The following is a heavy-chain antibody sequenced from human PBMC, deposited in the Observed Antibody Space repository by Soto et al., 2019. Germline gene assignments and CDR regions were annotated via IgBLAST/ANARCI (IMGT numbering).Heavy chain of an antibody. CDR3: ARDFSMVIVAPGY. Sequence: GGSLRLSCAASGFTFSSYTMHWVRQAPGKGLEWVAVISYDGSDKYYADSVKGRFTISRDNSKNTVYLQINALRAEDTAVYYCARDFSMVIVAPGYWGQGTLVTVSS. J-gene: IGHJ4*02. CDR1: GFTFSSYT. CDR2: ISYDGSDK. V-gene: IGHV3-30-3*01. D-gene: IGHD5-12*01.